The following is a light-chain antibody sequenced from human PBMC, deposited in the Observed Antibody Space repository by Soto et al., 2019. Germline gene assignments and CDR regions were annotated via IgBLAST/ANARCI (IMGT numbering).Light chain of an antibody. CDR1: SSDVGGYNY. V-gene: IGLV2-14*01. Sequence: QSALTQPASVSGSPGQSITVSCTGTSSDVGGYNYVSWYQQHPGKAPKLTIYEVSNRPSGVSNRFSGSKSGNTASLTISGLQAEDEADYFCSSYTSSHTYVFGSGTKLTVL. CDR2: EVS. CDR3: SSYTSSHTYV. J-gene: IGLJ1*01.